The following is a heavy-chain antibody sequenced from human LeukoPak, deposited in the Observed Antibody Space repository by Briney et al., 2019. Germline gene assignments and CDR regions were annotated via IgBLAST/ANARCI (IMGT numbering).Heavy chain of an antibody. J-gene: IGHJ3*02. CDR3: ARGLEWGDGFDI. D-gene: IGHD1-1*01. CDR1: GGSISSSSYY. V-gene: IGHV4-39*07. Sequence: SEILSLTCTVSGGSISSSSYYWGWIRQPPGKGLEWIGSIYYSGSTYYNPSLKSRVTISVDTSKNQFSLKLTSVTAADTAVYYCARGLEWGDGFDIWGQGTMVTVS. CDR2: IYYSGST.